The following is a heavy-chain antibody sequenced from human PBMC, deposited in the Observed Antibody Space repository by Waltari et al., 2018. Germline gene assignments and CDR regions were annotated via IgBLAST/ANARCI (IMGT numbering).Heavy chain of an antibody. CDR1: GGTFSSYA. V-gene: IGHV1-69*06. J-gene: IGHJ4*02. D-gene: IGHD4-17*01. CDR3: AREGYYGDYFDY. Sequence: QVQLVQSGAEVKKPGSSVKVSCKASGGTFSSYAISWVRQAPGQGLEWMGGSIPICGTANYAQKFQGRVTMTTDTSTSTAYMQLRSLISDDTAVYYCAREGYYGDYFDYCGQGTLVTVSS. CDR2: SIPICGTA.